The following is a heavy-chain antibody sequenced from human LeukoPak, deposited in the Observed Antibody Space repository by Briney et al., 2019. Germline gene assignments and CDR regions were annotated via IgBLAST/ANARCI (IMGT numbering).Heavy chain of an antibody. CDR2: IKQEGSEK. J-gene: IGHJ4*02. CDR1: AFTFSSYW. V-gene: IGHV3-7*03. Sequence: GGSLRLSCAASAFTFSSYWMSWVRHAAGKGLEWVANIKQEGSEKYYVDSVKGRFTISRDNAKNSLYLQMNSLRAEDTAVYYCARDISSGWYDYWGQGTLVTVSS. CDR3: ARDISSGWYDY. D-gene: IGHD6-19*01.